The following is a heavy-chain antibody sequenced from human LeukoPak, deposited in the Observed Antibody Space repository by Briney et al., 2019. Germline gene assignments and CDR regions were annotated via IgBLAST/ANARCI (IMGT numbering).Heavy chain of an antibody. D-gene: IGHD2-2*01. V-gene: IGHV5-51*01. CDR3: ARPACSSTSCYLYFQY. CDR1: GYSFTNYW. CDR2: IYPANSDT. Sequence: GESLQISCKGSGYSFTNYWIGWVRQLPGKGREWRAIIYPANSDTRYSPSFQGQVTISADKSISTAYLQWSSLKASDTAMYYCARPACSSTSCYLYFQYGGQGTLVTVSS. J-gene: IGHJ1*01.